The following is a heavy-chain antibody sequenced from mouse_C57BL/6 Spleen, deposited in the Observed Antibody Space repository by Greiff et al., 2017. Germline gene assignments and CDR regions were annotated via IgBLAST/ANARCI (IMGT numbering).Heavy chain of an antibody. CDR1: GFTFTDYY. J-gene: IGHJ3*01. Sequence: EVKLVESGGGLVQPGGSLSLSCAASGFTFTDYYMSWVRQPPGKALEWLGFIRNKANGYTTEYSASVKGRFTISRDNSQSILYLQMNALRAEDSATYDCARYDDDYDDATSGFAYWGQGTLVTVSA. D-gene: IGHD2-4*01. CDR3: ARYDDDYDDATSGFAY. CDR2: IRNKANGYTT. V-gene: IGHV7-3*01.